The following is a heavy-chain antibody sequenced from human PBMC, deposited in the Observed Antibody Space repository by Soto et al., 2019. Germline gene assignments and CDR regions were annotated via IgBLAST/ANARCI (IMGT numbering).Heavy chain of an antibody. J-gene: IGHJ6*02. CDR1: GFTFNSHG. D-gene: IGHD3-10*01. V-gene: IGHV3-30*03. CDR3: ARDRGYYSSETASLYYGMEV. CDR2: ISYDGSNQ. Sequence: QVQLVESGGGVVQPGRSLRLSCAASGFTFNSHGMHWVRQAPGKGLEWVAVISYDGSNQYYGDSLKGRFTISRDNSKNTLTLRMNSLGTEDTAVYSCARDRGYYSSETASLYYGMEVCGQGTTVTVSS.